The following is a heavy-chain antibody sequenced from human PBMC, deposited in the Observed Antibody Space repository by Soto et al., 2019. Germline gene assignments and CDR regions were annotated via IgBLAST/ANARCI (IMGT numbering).Heavy chain of an antibody. Sequence: QVQLVQSGAEVKKPGASVKVSCKASGYTFTSYGISWVRQAPGQGLEWMGWISAYNGNTNYAQKFQGRVTITADESTSTAYMELSSLRSEDTAVYYCASPGGGMTTVTPNWFDPWGQGTLVTVSS. D-gene: IGHD4-4*01. J-gene: IGHJ5*02. CDR3: ASPGGGMTTVTPNWFDP. CDR2: ISAYNGNT. CDR1: GYTFTSYG. V-gene: IGHV1-18*01.